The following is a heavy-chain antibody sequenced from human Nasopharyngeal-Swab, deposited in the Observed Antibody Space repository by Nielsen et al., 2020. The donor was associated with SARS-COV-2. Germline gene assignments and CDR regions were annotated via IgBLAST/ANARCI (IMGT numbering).Heavy chain of an antibody. Sequence: SLKISCAASGFTFDDYAMHWVRQAPGKGLEWVSGISWNSGSIGYADSVKGRFTISRDNAKNSLYLQMNSLRAEDTAVYYCASSPSRGWYEYHLDNWGQGTLVTVSS. CDR2: ISWNSGSI. D-gene: IGHD6-19*01. CDR1: GFTFDDYA. J-gene: IGHJ4*02. CDR3: ASSPSRGWYEYHLDN. V-gene: IGHV3-9*01.